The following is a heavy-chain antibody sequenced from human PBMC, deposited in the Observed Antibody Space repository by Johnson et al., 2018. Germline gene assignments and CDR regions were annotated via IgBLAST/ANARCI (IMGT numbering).Heavy chain of an antibody. CDR1: GFNFSPYG. CDR3: ARANYGSGSNYYYGLDV. Sequence: QEQLVQAGGGVVQHGRSLILSCAASGFNFSPYGMHRVRPAPGKGPEWMAVIWFDGSNKFYGDSAKGRLTISRDNSEKKVSLQMNSLGVVDTAVYYCARANYGSGSNYYYGLDVWGQGTTVTVSS. V-gene: IGHV3-33*01. CDR2: IWFDGSNK. D-gene: IGHD3-10*01. J-gene: IGHJ6*02.